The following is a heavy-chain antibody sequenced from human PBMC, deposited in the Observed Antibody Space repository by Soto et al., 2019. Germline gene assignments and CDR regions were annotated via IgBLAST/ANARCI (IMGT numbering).Heavy chain of an antibody. V-gene: IGHV4-30-2*01. J-gene: IGHJ4*02. CDR2: IYHSGST. D-gene: IGHD4-17*01. CDR1: GGPISGGGYS. CDR3: ARGSPVTTDY. Sequence: SETLSLTCAVSGGPISGGGYSWSWIRQPPGKGLEWIGYIYHSGSTYYNPSLKSRVTISADRSKNQFSLKLSSVTAADTAVYYCARGSPVTTDYWGQGTLVTVSS.